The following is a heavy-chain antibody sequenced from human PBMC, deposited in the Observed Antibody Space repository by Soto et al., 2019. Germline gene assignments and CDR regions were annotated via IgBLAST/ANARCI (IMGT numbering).Heavy chain of an antibody. Sequence: PGGSLRLSCAASGFTFSSYAMSWVRQAPGKGLEWVSAISGSGGSTYYADSVKGRFTISRDNSKNTLYLQMISLRAEDTAVYYCAKDTPLDSSKNYFDYWGQGTLVTVSS. CDR2: ISGSGGST. CDR3: AKDTPLDSSKNYFDY. D-gene: IGHD3-22*01. V-gene: IGHV3-23*01. J-gene: IGHJ4*02. CDR1: GFTFSSYA.